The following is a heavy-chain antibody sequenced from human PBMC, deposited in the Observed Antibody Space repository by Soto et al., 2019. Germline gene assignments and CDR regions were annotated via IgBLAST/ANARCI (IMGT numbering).Heavy chain of an antibody. D-gene: IGHD2-2*01. CDR1: GYIFTTYW. V-gene: IGHV5-51*01. Sequence: GESLTISFTCAGYIFTTYWIGWVRQMPGKGLEWMGIIYPIDSDIKYSPSFQGQVTFSVDKSISTAYLQWSSLKASDTAMYFCATYQDPYYYGMDVWGQGTTVTVSS. CDR3: ATYQDPYYYGMDV. CDR2: IYPIDSDI. J-gene: IGHJ6*02.